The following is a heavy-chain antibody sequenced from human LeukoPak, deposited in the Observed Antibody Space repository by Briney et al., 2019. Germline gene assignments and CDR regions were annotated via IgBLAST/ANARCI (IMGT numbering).Heavy chain of an antibody. D-gene: IGHD3-22*01. Sequence: SETLSLTCAVYGGSFSGYYWSWIRQPPGKGLEWIGEINHSGSTNYNPSLESRVTISVDTSKNQFSLKLSSVTAADTAVYYCARVLSGYSNSWGQGTLVTVSS. CDR3: ARVLSGYSNS. V-gene: IGHV4-34*01. CDR2: INHSGST. J-gene: IGHJ5*02. CDR1: GGSFSGYY.